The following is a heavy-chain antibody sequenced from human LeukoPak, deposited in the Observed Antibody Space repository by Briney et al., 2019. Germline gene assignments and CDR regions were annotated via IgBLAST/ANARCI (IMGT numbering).Heavy chain of an antibody. CDR1: GFTFSYYY. Sequence: GGSLRLSCAASGFTFSYYYMSWIRQAPGKGLEWVSYISSSGSTIYYADSVKGRFTSSRDNAKNSLYLQMDSLRAEDTAVYYCARGGEYSSSWYGNLNYWGQGTLVTVSS. CDR2: ISSSGSTI. J-gene: IGHJ4*02. D-gene: IGHD6-13*01. V-gene: IGHV3-11*01. CDR3: ARGGEYSSSWYGNLNY.